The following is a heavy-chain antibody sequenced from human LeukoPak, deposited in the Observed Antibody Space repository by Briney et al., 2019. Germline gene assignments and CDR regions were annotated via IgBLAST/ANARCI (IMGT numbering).Heavy chain of an antibody. CDR2: INAGNGNT. CDR3: ARAEDTAMVYYYGMDV. Sequence: ASVKVSCKASGYTFNKYGISWVRQAPGQGLEWMGWINAGNGNTKYSQKFQGGVTITRDTSASTAYMELSSLRSEDTAVYYCARAEDTAMVYYYGMDVWGQGTTVTVSS. J-gene: IGHJ6*02. CDR1: GYTFNKYG. V-gene: IGHV1-3*01. D-gene: IGHD5-18*01.